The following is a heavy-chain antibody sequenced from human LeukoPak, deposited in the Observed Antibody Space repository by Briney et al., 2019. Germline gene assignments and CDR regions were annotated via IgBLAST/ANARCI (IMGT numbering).Heavy chain of an antibody. CDR3: AKEEDTIYFDL. J-gene: IGHJ3*01. Sequence: GGSLRLSCVGSGFKFRAFTMHWVRQAPGRGLEWVSLFSRNGVTTFYADSVRGRFTISRDNSENSVYLQMDSLTTEDTAVYYCAKEEDTIYFDLWGQGTLVTVSA. D-gene: IGHD2-21*01. CDR2: FSRNGVTT. V-gene: IGHV3-43*01. CDR1: GFKFRAFT.